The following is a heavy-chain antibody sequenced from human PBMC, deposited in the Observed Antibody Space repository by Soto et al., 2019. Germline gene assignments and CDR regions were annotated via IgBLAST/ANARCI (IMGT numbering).Heavy chain of an antibody. D-gene: IGHD3-10*01. Sequence: ASVKVSCKASGYTFTSYDINWVRQATGQGLEWMGWMNPNSGNTGYAQKFQGRVTMTRNTSISTAYMELSSLRSEDTAVYYCARSITMVRGALSGWGQGTLVTVSS. CDR3: ARSITMVRGALSG. CDR2: MNPNSGNT. V-gene: IGHV1-8*01. J-gene: IGHJ4*02. CDR1: GYTFTSYD.